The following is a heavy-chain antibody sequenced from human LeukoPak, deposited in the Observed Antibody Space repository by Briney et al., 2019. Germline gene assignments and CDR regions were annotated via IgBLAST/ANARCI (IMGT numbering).Heavy chain of an antibody. CDR3: ARSHAYCGGDCYFDY. V-gene: IGHV5-51*01. D-gene: IGHD2-21*02. Sequence: GESLKISCKGSGYSFTSYWIGWVRQMPGKGLEWMGIIYPGDSDTRYSPSFQGQVTISADKSISTAYLQWSSLKASDTAMYYCARSHAYCGGDCYFDYWGQGTLVTASS. J-gene: IGHJ4*02. CDR1: GYSFTSYW. CDR2: IYPGDSDT.